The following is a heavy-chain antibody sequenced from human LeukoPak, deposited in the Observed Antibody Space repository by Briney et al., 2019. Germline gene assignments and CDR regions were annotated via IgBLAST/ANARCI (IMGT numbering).Heavy chain of an antibody. CDR3: ARSPVYSSGWYQFDY. V-gene: IGHV4-59*01. Sequence: SETLSLTCTVSGVSISSYYWSWIRQPPGKGLEWIGYIYYSGGTNYNPSLKSRVTISVDTSKNQFSLKLSSVTAADTAVYYCARSPVYSSGWYQFDYWGQGTLVTVSS. J-gene: IGHJ4*02. CDR2: IYYSGGT. D-gene: IGHD6-19*01. CDR1: GVSISSYY.